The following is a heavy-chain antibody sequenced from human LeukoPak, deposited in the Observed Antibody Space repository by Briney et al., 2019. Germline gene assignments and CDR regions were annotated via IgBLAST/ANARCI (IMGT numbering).Heavy chain of an antibody. CDR1: GFTFSSYS. CDR2: ISSSSSTI. J-gene: IGHJ4*02. CDR3: ARDKGTYHNKYYFDY. D-gene: IGHD1-14*01. Sequence: GGSLRLSCAVSGFTFSSYSMNWVRQAPGKGLEWLSYISSSSSTIFYADSVKGRFTISRDNAKNSLYLRMNSLRDEDTAVYFCARDKGTYHNKYYFDYWGQGTLVTVSS. V-gene: IGHV3-48*02.